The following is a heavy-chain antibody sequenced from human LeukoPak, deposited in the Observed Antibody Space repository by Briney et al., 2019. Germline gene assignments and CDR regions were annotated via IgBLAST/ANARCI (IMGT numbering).Heavy chain of an antibody. CDR1: GFIFSGHA. Sequence: GGSLRLSCAASGFIFSGHAMNWVRQVPGKGLEWVSSISGSGMHTYYAAPVKGRFTISRDNSKNTADLQMNSLRAEDTAIYYCAKAIFRYYEGLFDFWDQGILVTVSS. D-gene: IGHD3-9*01. J-gene: IGHJ4*02. V-gene: IGHV3-23*01. CDR2: ISGSGMHT. CDR3: AKAIFRYYEGLFDF.